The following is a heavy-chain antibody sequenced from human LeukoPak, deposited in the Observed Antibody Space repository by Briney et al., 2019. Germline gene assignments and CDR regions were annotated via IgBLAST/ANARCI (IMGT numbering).Heavy chain of an antibody. J-gene: IGHJ4*02. V-gene: IGHV4-39*01. CDR1: GDSISSSSYY. CDR2: IYYSGST. Sequence: SEALSLTCTVSGDSISSSSYYWAWIRQPPGKGLEWIGSIYYSGSTYYNPSLKSRVTISVDTSKNQFSLKLNSVTAADTTVYYCARLYSSGCSFDYWGQGTLVTVSS. CDR3: ARLYSSGCSFDY. D-gene: IGHD6-19*01.